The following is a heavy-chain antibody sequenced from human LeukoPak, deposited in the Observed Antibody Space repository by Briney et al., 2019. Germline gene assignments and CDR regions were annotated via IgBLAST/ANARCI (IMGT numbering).Heavy chain of an antibody. CDR1: GGSIGTYH. D-gene: IGHD3-16*02. CDR2: IYVTGNT. J-gene: IGHJ6*03. V-gene: IGHV4-59*08. CDR3: ARHIGGGIEDMDV. Sequence: SETLSLPCTVSGGSIGTYHGGWLRQSRGKGLEWIGYIYVTGNTRYNPYLQSRVTISVDTSRNQFFLKMSSVTAADTAVYYCARHIGGGIEDMDVWGKGTKVTVSS.